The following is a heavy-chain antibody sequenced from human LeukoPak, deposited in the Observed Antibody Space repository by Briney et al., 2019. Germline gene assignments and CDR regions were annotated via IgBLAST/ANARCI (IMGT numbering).Heavy chain of an antibody. Sequence: SETLSLTCAVYGGSFSGYYWSWIRQPPGKGLEWIGYIYSSGRTNYNPSLESRVFISIDTSKNKFSLKLSSVTTADTAVYYCARDIHSSPSGMDVWGRGTTVIVSS. CDR1: GGSFSGYY. V-gene: IGHV4-59*01. J-gene: IGHJ6*02. CDR2: IYSSGRT. CDR3: ARDIHSSPSGMDV. D-gene: IGHD6-6*01.